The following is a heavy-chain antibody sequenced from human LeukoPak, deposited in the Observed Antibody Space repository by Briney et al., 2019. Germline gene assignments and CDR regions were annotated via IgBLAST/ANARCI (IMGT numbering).Heavy chain of an antibody. J-gene: IGHJ4*02. Sequence: GGSLRLSCAASGFTFSRFWMGWVRQAPGKGLEWVANIKPDGSEKNYGDSVRGRFTISRDNARNSLYLQMNSLRAEDTAVYYCARDGKGFGELLYWGQGTLVTVSS. CDR2: IKPDGSEK. CDR1: GFTFSRFW. V-gene: IGHV3-7*01. CDR3: ARDGKGFGELLY. D-gene: IGHD3-10*01.